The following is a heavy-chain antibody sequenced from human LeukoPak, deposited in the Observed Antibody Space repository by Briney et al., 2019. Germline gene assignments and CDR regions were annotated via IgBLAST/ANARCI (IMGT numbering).Heavy chain of an antibody. CDR1: RFAFSTYA. CDR3: AKLGTVSWDDY. CDR2: ISGTGGRT. D-gene: IGHD2-8*02. Sequence: GGSLRLSCVATSRFAFSTYAMSWVRQAPGKGLEWVSTISGTGGRTYYADPVKGRFTISRDNSKNTLYLQMNSLRAEDTAIYYCAKLGTVSWDDYWGQGTLVTVSS. V-gene: IGHV3-23*01. J-gene: IGHJ4*02.